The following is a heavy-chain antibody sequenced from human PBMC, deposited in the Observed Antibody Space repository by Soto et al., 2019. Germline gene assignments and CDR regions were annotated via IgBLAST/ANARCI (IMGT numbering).Heavy chain of an antibody. CDR2: ISSSSSTI. D-gene: IGHD1-26*01. Sequence: GGSLRLSCAASGFTFSSYSMNWVRQAPGKGLEWVSYISSSSSTIYYADSVKGRFTISRDNAKNSLYLQMNSLRSEDTAVYYCARDLVGLTSYWGQGTLVTVSS. CDR3: ARDLVGLTSY. J-gene: IGHJ4*02. CDR1: GFTFSSYS. V-gene: IGHV3-48*01.